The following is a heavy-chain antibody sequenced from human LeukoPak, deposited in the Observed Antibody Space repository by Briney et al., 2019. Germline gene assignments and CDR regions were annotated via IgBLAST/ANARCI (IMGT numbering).Heavy chain of an antibody. D-gene: IGHD4-17*01. Sequence: SETLSLTCAVYGGSLSGYYWSWIRQPPGKGLEWIGEINHSGSTNYNPSLKSRVTISVDTSKNQFSLKLSSVTAADTAVYYCARAATVEYWGQGTLVTVSS. CDR1: GGSLSGYY. CDR2: INHSGST. J-gene: IGHJ4*02. CDR3: ARAATVEY. V-gene: IGHV4-34*01.